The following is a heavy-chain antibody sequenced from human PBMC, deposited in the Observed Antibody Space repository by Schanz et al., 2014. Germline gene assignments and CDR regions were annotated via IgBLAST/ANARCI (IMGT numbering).Heavy chain of an antibody. CDR3: AKALKPYIASRNGLDV. CDR2: IRYDASNE. CDR1: RFAFSNCG. J-gene: IGHJ6*02. D-gene: IGHD3-16*01. V-gene: IGHV3-30*02. Sequence: QAQLVESGGGVVQPGGSLRLSCAASRFAFSNCGMHWVRQAPGKGLEWVAFIRYDASNEYYADSVKGRFTISRDNSKNALYLQMNSLSPDDTAVHYCAKALKPYIASRNGLDVWGHGTTVTVSS.